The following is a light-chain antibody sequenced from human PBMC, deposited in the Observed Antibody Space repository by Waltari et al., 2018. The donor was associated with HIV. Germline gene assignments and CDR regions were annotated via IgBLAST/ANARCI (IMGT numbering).Light chain of an antibody. J-gene: IGKJ2*01. CDR3: MQALQTPPT. V-gene: IGKV2-28*01. CDR1: QSLLHRSGYNY. Sequence: DIVLTQSPLSLPVTPGEAASISCWSSQSLLHRSGYNYLDWYLQKPGQSPQLLIYLGSNRASGVPDRFSGSGSGTEFTLKISRVEAEDVGVYYCMQALQTPPTFGQGTKLEIK. CDR2: LGS.